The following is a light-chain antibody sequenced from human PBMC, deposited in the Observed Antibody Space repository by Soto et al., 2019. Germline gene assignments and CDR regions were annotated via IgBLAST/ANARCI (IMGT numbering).Light chain of an antibody. J-gene: IGKJ1*01. Sequence: EIVLTQSPGTLSLSPGDRATLSCRASQSVSRSYLGWYQQKPGQAPRLLMYGASSRAAGVPGRFSGSGSGTEFTLTISRLEPEDFTVYYCHHYETFGQGTKVDIK. CDR3: HHYET. CDR2: GAS. CDR1: QSVSRSY. V-gene: IGKV3-20*01.